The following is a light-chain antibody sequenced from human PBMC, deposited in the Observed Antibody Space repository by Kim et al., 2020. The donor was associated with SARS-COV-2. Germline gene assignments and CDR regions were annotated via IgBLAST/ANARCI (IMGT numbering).Light chain of an antibody. CDR2: DAS. CDR3: QQYGSSPLT. Sequence: EIVLTQSPGTLSLSPGERATLSCRASQSVSSSYLAWYQQKPGQAPSLLIYDASSMATGIPDRFSGSGSGTDFTLTISRLEPEDFAVYYCQQYGSSPLTFGGGTKVDIK. J-gene: IGKJ4*01. V-gene: IGKV3-20*01. CDR1: QSVSSSY.